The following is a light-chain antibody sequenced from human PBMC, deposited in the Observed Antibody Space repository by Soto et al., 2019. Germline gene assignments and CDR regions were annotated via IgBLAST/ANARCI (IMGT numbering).Light chain of an antibody. J-gene: IGKJ4*01. CDR3: MQGTYWPRLT. Sequence: DVVMTQSPLSLPVTLGQPASISCRSSQSLVYSDGNTYLNWFHQRPGQSPRRLLYKVSNRDSGVPDRFSSSGSGTDFTLNISRVEAEYVGVYYCMQGTYWPRLTFGGGTKVEIK. V-gene: IGKV2-30*01. CDR1: QSLVYSDGNTY. CDR2: KVS.